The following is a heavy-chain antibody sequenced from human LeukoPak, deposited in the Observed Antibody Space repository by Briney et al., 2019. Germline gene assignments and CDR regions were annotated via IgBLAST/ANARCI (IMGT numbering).Heavy chain of an antibody. J-gene: IGHJ4*02. D-gene: IGHD3-22*01. V-gene: IGHV3-30-3*01. Sequence: GSLRLSCAASGFIFSAYTMNWVRQAPGKGLEWVAVLSYDGSNKYYADSVKGRFTISRDNSKNTLYLQMNSLRAEDTAVYYCARIPLKGYYDSSGYYDLLDYWGQGTLVTVSS. CDR1: GFIFSAYT. CDR2: LSYDGSNK. CDR3: ARIPLKGYYDSSGYYDLLDY.